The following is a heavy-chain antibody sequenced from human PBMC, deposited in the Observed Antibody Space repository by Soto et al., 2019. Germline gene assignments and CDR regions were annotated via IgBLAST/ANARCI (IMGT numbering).Heavy chain of an antibody. J-gene: IGHJ5*02. CDR1: GGTFSSYA. V-gene: IGHV1-69*13. CDR2: IIPIFGTA. CDR3: ARRSLVAARAGDNWFDP. D-gene: IGHD2-15*01. Sequence: ASVKVSCKASGGTFSSYAISWVRQAPGQGLEWMGGIIPIFGTANYAQKFQGRVTITADESTSTAYMELSSLRSEDTAVYYGARRSLVAARAGDNWFDPWGQGTLVTVSS.